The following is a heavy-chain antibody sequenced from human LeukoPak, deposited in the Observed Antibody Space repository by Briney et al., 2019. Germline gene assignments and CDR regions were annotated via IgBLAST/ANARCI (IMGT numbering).Heavy chain of an antibody. J-gene: IGHJ4*02. CDR1: GFTFSNAW. V-gene: IGHV3-15*01. CDR2: IKSKTDGGTT. Sequence: GGFLKLSCAASGFTFSNAWMSWVRQAPGKGLEWVGRIKSKTDGGTTDYAAPVKGRFTISRDDSKNTLYLQMNSLRAEDTAVYYCARGYVDTVNHPVDYWGQGTLVTVSS. D-gene: IGHD5-18*01. CDR3: ARGYVDTVNHPVDY.